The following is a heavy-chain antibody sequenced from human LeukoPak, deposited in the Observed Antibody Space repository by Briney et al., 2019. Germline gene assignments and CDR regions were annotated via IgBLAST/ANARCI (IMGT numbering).Heavy chain of an antibody. D-gene: IGHD1-20*01. V-gene: IGHV1-18*01. Sequence: RASVKVSCKASGYTFTSYGISWVRQAPGQGLEWMGWISAYNGNTNYAQKLQGRVTMTTDTSTSTAYMELRSLRSDDTAVYYCASWGITGTTSGYDYWGQGTLVTVSS. J-gene: IGHJ4*02. CDR1: GYTFTSYG. CDR3: ASWGITGTTSGYDY. CDR2: ISAYNGNT.